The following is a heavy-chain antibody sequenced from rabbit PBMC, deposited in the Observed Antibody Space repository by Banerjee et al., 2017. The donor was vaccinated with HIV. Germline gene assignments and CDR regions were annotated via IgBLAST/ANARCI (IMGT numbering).Heavy chain of an antibody. CDR3: ARYTYGTGWHFNL. J-gene: IGHJ4*01. D-gene: IGHD7-1*01. Sequence: QEQLVESGGDLVKPEGSLTLTCTASGFSFSNKYVMCWVRQAPGKGLEWIACINTNSGNTVYASWAKGRFTISRTSSTTVTLQMTSLTAADTATYFCARYTYGTGWHFNLWGQGTLVTVS. CDR1: GFSFSNKYV. V-gene: IGHV1S45*01. CDR2: INTNSGNT.